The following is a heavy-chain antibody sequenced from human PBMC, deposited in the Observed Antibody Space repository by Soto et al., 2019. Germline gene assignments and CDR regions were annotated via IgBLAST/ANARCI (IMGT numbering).Heavy chain of an antibody. CDR2: ISYDGSNK. Sequence: QVQLVESGGGVVQPGRSLRLSCAASGFTFSHYGIHWVRQAPGKGLEWLAVISYDGSNKHYADSVKGRFTVSRDNSKNTLYLQRNSLRAEDTAVYFWARYSGKYQGPIDYWGQGTLVTVSS. J-gene: IGHJ4*02. V-gene: IGHV3-30*03. CDR1: GFTFSHYG. CDR3: ARYSGKYQGPIDY. D-gene: IGHD1-26*01.